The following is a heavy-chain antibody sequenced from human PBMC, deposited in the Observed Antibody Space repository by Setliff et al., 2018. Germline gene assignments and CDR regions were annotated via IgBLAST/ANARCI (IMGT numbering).Heavy chain of an antibody. V-gene: IGHV3-48*03. CDR3: AAGFNYYGMDV. Sequence: GGSLRLSCAASGFTFSSYEMNWVRQAPGRGLEWVSYIVGSGSSIYYADSVKGRFTISRDNAKNSLYLQMNSLRAEDTAVYYCAAGFNYYGMDVWGQGTTVTVSS. J-gene: IGHJ6*02. CDR2: IVGSGSSI. CDR1: GFTFSSYE.